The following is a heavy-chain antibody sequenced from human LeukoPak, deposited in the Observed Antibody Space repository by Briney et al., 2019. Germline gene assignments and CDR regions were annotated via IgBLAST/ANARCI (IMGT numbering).Heavy chain of an antibody. CDR1: GYAFTSYH. D-gene: IGHD3-10*01. CDR3: AAERWFGELSVGFDP. CDR2: IIPSSGST. J-gene: IGHJ5*02. Sequence: ASVKVSCKASGYAFTSYHIHWIRQAPGQGLGWMGIIIPSSGSTTYAQKFQGRVTMTRDTSTKTVYMALSSLTSDDTAVYYCAAERWFGELSVGFDPWGQGTLVTVSS. V-gene: IGHV1-46*01.